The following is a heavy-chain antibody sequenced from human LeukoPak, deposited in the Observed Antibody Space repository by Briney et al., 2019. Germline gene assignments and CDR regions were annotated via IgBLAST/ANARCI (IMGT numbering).Heavy chain of an antibody. V-gene: IGHV1-2*02. CDR3: ARPVLGDGTVAAQFEH. Sequence: ASVKVSCKASGYTFTGDYMYWVRQAPGPGLEWMGWINPNSGGTKYAQKFQGRVTMTRDTSISTAYMELSRLRSDDTAVYYCARPVLGDGTVAAQFEHWGQGTLVTVSS. CDR2: INPNSGGT. D-gene: IGHD2-15*01. J-gene: IGHJ4*02. CDR1: GYTFTGDY.